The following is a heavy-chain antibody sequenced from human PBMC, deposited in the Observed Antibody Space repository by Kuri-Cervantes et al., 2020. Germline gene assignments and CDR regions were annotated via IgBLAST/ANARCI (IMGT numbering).Heavy chain of an antibody. CDR1: GLTFSSYA. Sequence: GGSLSLSCAASGLTFSSYAMHWVRQPPGKGLEWVAVISYDGSNKYYADSVKGRFTIFSDNSKNTLYVQMYSLRAEDTDVCYCAKDKELDYWGQGTLVTVSS. D-gene: IGHD1-26*01. J-gene: IGHJ4*02. CDR2: ISYDGSNK. V-gene: IGHV3-30-3*01. CDR3: AKDKELDY.